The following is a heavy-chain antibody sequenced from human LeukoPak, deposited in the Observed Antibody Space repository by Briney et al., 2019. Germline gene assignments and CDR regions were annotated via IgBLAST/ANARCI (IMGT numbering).Heavy chain of an antibody. D-gene: IGHD2-8*02. Sequence: SETLSLTCTVSGGSISSGGYYWSWIRQHPGKGLEWIGYIYYSGSTYYNPSLKSRVTISVDTSKNQFSLKLSSVTAADTAVYYCAGCARWGSDAFDIWGQGTMVTVSS. CDR2: IYYSGST. V-gene: IGHV4-31*03. CDR1: GGSISSGGYY. J-gene: IGHJ3*02. CDR3: AGCARWGSDAFDI.